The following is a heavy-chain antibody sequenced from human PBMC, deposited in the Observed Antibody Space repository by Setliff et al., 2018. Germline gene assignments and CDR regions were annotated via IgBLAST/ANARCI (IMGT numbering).Heavy chain of an antibody. CDR3: ARGVSSVSWTPRY. CDR2: IYSSGSS. CDR1: GGSISSSY. Sequence: PSETLSLTCSVSGGSISSSYWTWIRQPPGKGLEWIGYIYSSGSSNYNPSLKSRVTISVDTSKNQFSLRLSSVIAADTAVYYCARGVSSVSWTPRYWGRGILVTVSS. D-gene: IGHD6-19*01. J-gene: IGHJ4*02. V-gene: IGHV4-59*08.